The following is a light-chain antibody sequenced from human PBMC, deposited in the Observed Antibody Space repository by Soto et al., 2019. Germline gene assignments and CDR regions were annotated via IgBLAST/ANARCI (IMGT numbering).Light chain of an antibody. V-gene: IGKV1-5*03. CDR2: KAS. CDR3: QQNNRYSWT. J-gene: IGKJ1*01. CDR1: QSVATG. Sequence: DIQITQSPSTLSASVGDRVTITGRASQSVATGVARYQQKPGKAPKLLIYKASSLEGGVPSRFSGSGSGTEFTLTLSSLQPDDFATYYCQQNNRYSWTFGQGTKV.